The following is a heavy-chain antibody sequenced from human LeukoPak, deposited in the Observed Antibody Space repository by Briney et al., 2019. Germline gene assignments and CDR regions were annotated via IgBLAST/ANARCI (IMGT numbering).Heavy chain of an antibody. CDR1: GGTFSSYA. Sequence: ASVKVSCKASGGTFSSYAISWVRQAPGQGLEWMGGIIPIFGTANYAQKFQGRVTITADESTSTAYMETSSMRSEDTAVYYCASNREYGSGSYRRFDPWGQGTLVTVSS. V-gene: IGHV1-69*01. D-gene: IGHD3-10*01. J-gene: IGHJ5*02. CDR2: IIPIFGTA. CDR3: ASNREYGSGSYRRFDP.